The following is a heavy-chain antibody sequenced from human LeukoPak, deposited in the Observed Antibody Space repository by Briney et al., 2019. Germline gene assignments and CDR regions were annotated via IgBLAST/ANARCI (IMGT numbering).Heavy chain of an antibody. V-gene: IGHV3-23*01. J-gene: IGHJ4*02. CDR3: AKALKLGTFDY. CDR2: ISGLGSTT. D-gene: IGHD3-16*01. CDR1: GFTFSSFA. Sequence: GGSLRLSCAASGFTFSSFAMTWVRQAPGKGLEWVSAISGLGSTTYYADSVKGRFTISRGTSKSTVFLQMNTLRAEDTAVYYCAKALKLGTFDYWAQGTLVTVSS.